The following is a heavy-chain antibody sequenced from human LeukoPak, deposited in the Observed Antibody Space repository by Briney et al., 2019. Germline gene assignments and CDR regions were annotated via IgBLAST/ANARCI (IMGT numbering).Heavy chain of an antibody. D-gene: IGHD3-9*01. Sequence: GGSLRLSCAASGFTFSSYWMSWVRQAPGKGLEWVANIKQDGSEKYYVDSVKGRFTISRDNVKNSLYLQMNSLRAEDTAVYYCARGDELRYFDWLSNFDYWGQGTLVTVSS. CDR1: GFTFSSYW. J-gene: IGHJ4*02. V-gene: IGHV3-7*01. CDR3: ARGDELRYFDWLSNFDY. CDR2: IKQDGSEK.